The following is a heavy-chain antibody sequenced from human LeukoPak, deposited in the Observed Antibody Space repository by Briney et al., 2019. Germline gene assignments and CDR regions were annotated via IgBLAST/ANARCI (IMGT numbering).Heavy chain of an antibody. Sequence: GSLRLSCAASGFTFSSYSMNWVRQAPGKGLEWIGEINHSGSTNYNSSLKSRVTISVDTSKDQFSLNLSSVTAADTAVYYCARHLVPLGKYAFDIWGQGTMVTVSS. V-gene: IGHV4-34*01. D-gene: IGHD7-27*01. CDR2: INHSGST. CDR1: GFTFSSYS. CDR3: ARHLVPLGKYAFDI. J-gene: IGHJ3*02.